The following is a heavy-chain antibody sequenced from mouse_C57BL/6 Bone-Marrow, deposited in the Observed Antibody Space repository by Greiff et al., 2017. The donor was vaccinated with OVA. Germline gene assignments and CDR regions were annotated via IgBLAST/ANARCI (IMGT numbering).Heavy chain of an antibody. CDR3: ARDYGSSWFAY. CDR2: IWWDDDK. J-gene: IGHJ3*01. V-gene: IGHV8-8*01. CDR1: GFSLSTSGMG. Sequence: QVQLKESGPGILQPSQTLSLTCSFSGFSLSTSGMGVGGIRQPSGQGLVWLVHIWWDDDKYYNPAPKSRLTISKDTSKNQVFLKIANVDTADTATYYCARDYGSSWFAYWGQGTLVTVSA. D-gene: IGHD1-1*01.